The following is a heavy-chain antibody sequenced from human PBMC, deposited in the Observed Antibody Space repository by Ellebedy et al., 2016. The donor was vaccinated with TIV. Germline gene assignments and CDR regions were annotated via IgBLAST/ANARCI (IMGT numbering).Heavy chain of an antibody. CDR3: ATGNYVWGSYRYEY. Sequence: PGGSLRLSCAASGFTLSRYWMTWVRQAPGKGLEWVANIKQDGSEKWYVDSVKGRFTISRDNAKNSLYVQMNSLRVEDTAVYYCATGNYVWGSYRYEYWGQGTLVTVSS. V-gene: IGHV3-7*03. D-gene: IGHD3-16*02. CDR2: IKQDGSEK. CDR1: GFTLSRYW. J-gene: IGHJ4*02.